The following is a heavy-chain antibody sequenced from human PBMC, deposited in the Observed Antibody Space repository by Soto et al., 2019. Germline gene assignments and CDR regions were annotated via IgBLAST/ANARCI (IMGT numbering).Heavy chain of an antibody. Sequence: SETLSLTCAVYGGSFSGYYWSWIRQPPGKGLEWIGEINHSGSTNYNPSLKSRVTISVDTSKNQFSLKLSSVTAADTAVYYCARVKERVVRGVIGWFDPWGQGTLVTVSS. CDR1: GGSFSGYY. CDR2: INHSGST. J-gene: IGHJ5*02. CDR3: ARVKERVVRGVIGWFDP. D-gene: IGHD3-10*01. V-gene: IGHV4-34*01.